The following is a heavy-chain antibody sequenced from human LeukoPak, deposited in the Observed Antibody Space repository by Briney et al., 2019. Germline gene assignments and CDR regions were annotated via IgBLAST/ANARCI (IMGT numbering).Heavy chain of an antibody. CDR1: GGSISSSYY. CDR3: AGHSYYFDS. J-gene: IGHJ4*02. V-gene: IGHV4-39*01. CDR2: IYYSGTT. Sequence: SETLSLTCTVSGGSISSSYYWGWIRQPPGKGLEWIGSIYYSGTTYYNPSLKSRVTISVDTSKNQFSLKLSSVTAADTAVYYCAGHSYYFDSWGQGTLVTVSS.